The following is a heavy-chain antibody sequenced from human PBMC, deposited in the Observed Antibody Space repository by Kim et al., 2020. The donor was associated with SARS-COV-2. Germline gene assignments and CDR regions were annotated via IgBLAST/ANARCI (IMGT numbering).Heavy chain of an antibody. CDR3: ARARNYDILTGYYDYYYYGMDV. CDR2: IYYSGST. Sequence: SETLSLTCTVSGGSISSYYWSWIRQPPGKGLEWIGYIYYSGSTNYNPSLKSRVTISVDTSKNQFSLKLSSVTAADTAVYYCARARNYDILTGYYDYYYYGMDVWGQGTTVTVSS. V-gene: IGHV4-59*01. D-gene: IGHD3-9*01. CDR1: GGSISSYY. J-gene: IGHJ6*02.